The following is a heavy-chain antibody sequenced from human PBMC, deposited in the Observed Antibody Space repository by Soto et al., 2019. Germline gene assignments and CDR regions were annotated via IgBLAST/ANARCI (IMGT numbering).Heavy chain of an antibody. D-gene: IGHD3-10*01. CDR2: ISPSGST. V-gene: IGHV4-31*03. CDR3: AREYPYGSNFFDC. CDR1: GGSLSSAAYY. Sequence: QVQLQESGPGLVKPSQTLSLTCTVSGGSLSSAAYYWSWIRQHPGKGLEWIGYISPSGSTYYNPSLKSRVIISVDTSKNQFSLSLTSVTAADTAVYYCAREYPYGSNFFDCWGPGALVTVSS. J-gene: IGHJ4*02.